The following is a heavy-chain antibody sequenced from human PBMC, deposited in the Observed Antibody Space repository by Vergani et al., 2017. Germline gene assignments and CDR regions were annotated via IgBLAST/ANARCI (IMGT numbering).Heavy chain of an antibody. CDR2: ISSSNSYT. D-gene: IGHD3-22*01. CDR3: ASRHYYYDTSWSFDY. CDR1: GFTFSDYY. J-gene: IGHJ4*02. Sequence: VQLVESGGGLVKPGGSLRLSCAASGFTFSDYYMSWIRQAPGKGLEWVSYISSSNSYTNYADSVTGRFTISRDNAKKSLYLQMKGLRAEDTAVYYCASRHYYYDTSWSFDYWGQGTLVTVSS. V-gene: IGHV3-11*06.